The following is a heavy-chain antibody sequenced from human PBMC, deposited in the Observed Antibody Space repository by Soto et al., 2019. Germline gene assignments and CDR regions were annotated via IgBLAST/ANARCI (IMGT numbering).Heavy chain of an antibody. J-gene: IGHJ5*02. V-gene: IGHV4-39*01. Sequence: SETLSLTCAVSGGSISSSNWWWRVRRPPGRGLEWIGSIYYSGSTNYNPSLKSRVTISVDTSKNQFSLKLSSVTAADTAVYYCASPKIAFYNWFDPWGQGTLVTVSS. CDR2: IYYSGST. D-gene: IGHD3-3*02. CDR3: ASPKIAFYNWFDP. CDR1: GGSISSSNW.